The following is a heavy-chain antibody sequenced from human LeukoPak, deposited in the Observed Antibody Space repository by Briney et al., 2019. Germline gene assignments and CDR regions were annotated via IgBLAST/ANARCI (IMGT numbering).Heavy chain of an antibody. J-gene: IGHJ6*02. V-gene: IGHV4-59*08. Sequence: SSETLSLTCTVSGGSFHNYYWSWIRQPPGKGLEWIGYIYYNGNTKYNPSLKSRVTISLNTSNNQFSLMLNSVTAADTAVYYCARRLNGYNVGGRDYFGMDAWGQGTTVTVS. D-gene: IGHD5-24*01. CDR2: IYYNGNT. CDR3: ARRLNGYNVGGRDYFGMDA. CDR1: GGSFHNYY.